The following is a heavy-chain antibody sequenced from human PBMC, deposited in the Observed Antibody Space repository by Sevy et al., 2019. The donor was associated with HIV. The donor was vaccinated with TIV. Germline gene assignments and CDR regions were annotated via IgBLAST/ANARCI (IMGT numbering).Heavy chain of an antibody. Sequence: ASVKVSCKVSGYTLTEFSMHWVRQAPGKGLEWMGTFDPEDGETIYAQKFQGRVTMTEDTSTDTASMELSSLRSEDTAVYYCATTKDYYDSSGYPFDYWGPGTLVTVSS. CDR2: FDPEDGET. CDR3: ATTKDYYDSSGYPFDY. D-gene: IGHD3-22*01. J-gene: IGHJ4*02. V-gene: IGHV1-24*01. CDR1: GYTLTEFS.